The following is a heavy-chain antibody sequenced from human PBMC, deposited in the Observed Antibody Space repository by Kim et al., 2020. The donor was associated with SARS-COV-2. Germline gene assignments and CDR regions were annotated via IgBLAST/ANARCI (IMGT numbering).Heavy chain of an antibody. D-gene: IGHD3-16*01. J-gene: IGHJ5*02. V-gene: IGHV3-7*01. CDR2: EK. CDR3: ARDIRGTWFDP. Sequence: EKYYIGSVKGRITISRDTAKNLMYLQMSGLRAEDTAVYYCARDIRGTWFDPWGQGTLVTVSS.